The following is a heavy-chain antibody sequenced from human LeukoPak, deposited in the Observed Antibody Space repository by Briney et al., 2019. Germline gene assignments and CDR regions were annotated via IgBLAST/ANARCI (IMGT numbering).Heavy chain of an antibody. J-gene: IGHJ4*02. CDR1: GFTFSSYA. Sequence: GGSLRLSCAASGFTFSSYAMHWVRQAPGKGLEWVAVISYDGSNKYYADSVKGRFTISRDNSKNTLYLQMNSLGAEDTAVYYCARDPGFWSGYSISYYFDYWGQGTLVTVSS. CDR2: ISYDGSNK. CDR3: ARDPGFWSGYSISYYFDY. V-gene: IGHV3-30-3*01. D-gene: IGHD3-3*01.